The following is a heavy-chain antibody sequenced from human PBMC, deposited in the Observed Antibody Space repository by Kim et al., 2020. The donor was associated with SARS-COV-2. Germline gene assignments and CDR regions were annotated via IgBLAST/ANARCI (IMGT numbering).Heavy chain of an antibody. CDR1: GYTFTSYG. Sequence: ASVKVSCKASGYTFTSYGISWVRQAPGQGLEWMGWISAYNGNTNYAQKLQGRVTMTTDTSTSTAYMELRILRSDDTAVYYCARVRRWLQLGGFLDAFDIWGQGTMVTVSS. V-gene: IGHV1-18*01. J-gene: IGHJ3*02. CDR2: ISAYNGNT. CDR3: ARVRRWLQLGGFLDAFDI. D-gene: IGHD5-12*01.